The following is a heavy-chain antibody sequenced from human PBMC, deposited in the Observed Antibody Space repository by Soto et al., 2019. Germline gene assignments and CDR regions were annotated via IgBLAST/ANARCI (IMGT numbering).Heavy chain of an antibody. D-gene: IGHD3-3*01. CDR2: IYYSGST. J-gene: IGHJ6*03. CDR1: GGSISSSSYY. V-gene: IGHV4-39*01. Sequence: QLQLQESGPGLVKPSETLSLTCTVSGGSISSSSYYWGWIRQPPGKGLEWIGSIYYSGSTYYNPSLKSRVTISVDTSKNQFSLKLSSVTAADTAVYYCARQDFGVVKDYYMDVWGKGTTVTVSS. CDR3: ARQDFGVVKDYYMDV.